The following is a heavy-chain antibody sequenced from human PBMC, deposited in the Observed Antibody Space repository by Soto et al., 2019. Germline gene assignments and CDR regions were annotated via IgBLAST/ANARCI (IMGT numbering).Heavy chain of an antibody. J-gene: IGHJ4*02. Sequence: GGSLRLSCVASGITFSNNWMTWVRQAPGKGLERVANIKPDGSEKYYVDSVKGRFTISRDTTKNSLYLQMDSLRVEDTAGYYCANSPWGVAWIDYWGQGTKVTVSS. CDR1: GITFSNNW. V-gene: IGHV3-7*01. D-gene: IGHD3-10*01. CDR2: IKPDGSEK. CDR3: ANSPWGVAWIDY.